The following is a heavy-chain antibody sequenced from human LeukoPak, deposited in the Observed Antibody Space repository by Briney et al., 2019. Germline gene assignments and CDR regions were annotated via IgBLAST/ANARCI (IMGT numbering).Heavy chain of an antibody. J-gene: IGHJ6*03. D-gene: IGHD6-13*01. Sequence: PGRSLRLSCAASGFTFSSYSMNWVRQAPGKGLEWVSSISSSSSYIYYADSVKGRFTISRDNAKNSLYLQMNSLRAEDTAVYYCAREVSGGSSWYDYYYYMDVWGKGTTVTVSS. CDR3: AREVSGGSSWYDYYYYMDV. V-gene: IGHV3-21*01. CDR2: ISSSSSYI. CDR1: GFTFSSYS.